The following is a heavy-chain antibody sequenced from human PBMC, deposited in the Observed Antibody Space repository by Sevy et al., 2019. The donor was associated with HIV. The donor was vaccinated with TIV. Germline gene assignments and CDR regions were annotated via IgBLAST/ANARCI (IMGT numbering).Heavy chain of an antibody. CDR2: IKPDGSEN. V-gene: IGHV3-7*01. CDR3: ARVWVVVRGTSYTTAALDI. D-gene: IGHD3-10*01. J-gene: IGHJ3*02. Sequence: GGSLRLSCVASGFTFSNYWMSWVRQAPGKGLEWVANIKPDGSENYYVDTVKGRFTISRANGKNSLYLQMNSLRAEDTPVYYCARVWVVVRGTSYTTAALDIWGQGTMVTVSS. CDR1: GFTFSNYW.